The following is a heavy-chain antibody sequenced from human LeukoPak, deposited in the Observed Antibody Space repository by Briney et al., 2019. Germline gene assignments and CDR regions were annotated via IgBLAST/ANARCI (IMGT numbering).Heavy chain of an antibody. Sequence: GGSLTLSCAVSGFTFSSYSKNWVRHAPGKGLEWVSSIRSSSSYIYYADSVKGRFTISRDNAKNSLYLQMNSLRAEDTAVYYCARANRVVPAAIRRSGAFDSWGQGTMVTVSS. J-gene: IGHJ3*02. CDR3: ARANRVVPAAIRRSGAFDS. CDR1: GFTFSSYS. CDR2: IRSSSSYI. V-gene: IGHV3-21*01. D-gene: IGHD2-2*02.